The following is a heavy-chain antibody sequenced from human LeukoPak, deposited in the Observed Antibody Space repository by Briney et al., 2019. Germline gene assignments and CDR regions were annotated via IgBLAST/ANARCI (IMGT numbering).Heavy chain of an antibody. CDR2: IYHSGST. CDR3: ARAGYDFWSGYPLDFDY. V-gene: IGHV4-30-2*01. CDR1: GGSISSGGYS. D-gene: IGHD3-3*01. Sequence: SETLSLTCAVSGGSISSGGYSWSWIRQPPGKGLEWIGYIYHSGSTYYNPSLKSRVTISVDRSKNQFSLKLSSVTAADTAVYYCARAGYDFWSGYPLDFDYWGQGTLVTVSS. J-gene: IGHJ4*02.